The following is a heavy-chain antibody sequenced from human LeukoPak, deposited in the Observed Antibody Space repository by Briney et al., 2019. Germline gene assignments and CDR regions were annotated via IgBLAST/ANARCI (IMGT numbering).Heavy chain of an antibody. D-gene: IGHD2-15*01. CDR1: GGTFSSYT. J-gene: IGHJ6*03. CDR3: ARSLLGYCSGGSCQLSTGYYYYYMDV. Sequence: SVKVSCKASGGTFSSYTISWVRQAPGQGLEWMGRIIPIFGTANYAQKFQGRVTITTDESTSTAYMELSSLRSEDTAVYYCARSLLGYCSGGSCQLSTGYYYYYMDVWGKGTTVTVSS. CDR2: IIPIFGTA. V-gene: IGHV1-69*05.